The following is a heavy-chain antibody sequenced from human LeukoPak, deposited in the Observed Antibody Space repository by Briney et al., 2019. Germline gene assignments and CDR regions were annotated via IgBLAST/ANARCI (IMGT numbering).Heavy chain of an antibody. CDR2: ISGSGGST. V-gene: IGHV3-23*01. D-gene: IGHD3-22*01. J-gene: IGHJ3*02. Sequence: GGSLRLSCAASGFTFSSYGMSWVRQAPGKGLEWVSAISGSGGSTYYADSVKGRFTISRDNSKNTLYLQMNSLRAEDTAVYYCAKDLGRFDYYDSSGRGAFDIWGQGTMVTVSS. CDR1: GFTFSSYG. CDR3: AKDLGRFDYYDSSGRGAFDI.